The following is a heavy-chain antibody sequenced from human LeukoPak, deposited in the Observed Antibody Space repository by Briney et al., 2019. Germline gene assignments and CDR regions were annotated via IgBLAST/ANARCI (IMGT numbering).Heavy chain of an antibody. J-gene: IGHJ6*02. CDR1: GFTFSSYS. CDR2: ISSSSSYI. V-gene: IGHV3-21*01. CDR3: ARQYQLPVSYYGMDV. Sequence: KPGGSLRLSCAASGFTFSSYSMNWVRQAPGKGLEWVSSISSSSSYIYYADSVKGRFTISRDNAKNSLYLQMNSLRAEDTAVYYCARQYQLPVSYYGMDVWGQGTTVTVSS. D-gene: IGHD2-2*01.